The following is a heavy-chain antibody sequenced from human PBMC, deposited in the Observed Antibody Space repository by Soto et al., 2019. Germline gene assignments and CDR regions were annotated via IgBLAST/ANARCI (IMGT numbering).Heavy chain of an antibody. CDR2: VDPKDDDA. Sequence: EVQLVQSGPELKKPGATVKISCKVSGYTFADHYMHWVKQAPGKGLEWVGLVDPKDDDAIFAEKFQGRVILTADKSTNTVSMELHSLRAEDSAVYYCAADRDSKYVGSSGCGYWGQGTLVTVSS. D-gene: IGHD6-6*01. CDR1: GYTFADHY. J-gene: IGHJ4*02. CDR3: AADRDSKYVGSSGCGY. V-gene: IGHV1-69-2*01.